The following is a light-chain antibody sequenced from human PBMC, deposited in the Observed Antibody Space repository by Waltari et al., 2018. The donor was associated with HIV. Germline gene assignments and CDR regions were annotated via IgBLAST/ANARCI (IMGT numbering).Light chain of an antibody. Sequence: QSALTQPPSASGSPGQSVTISCTGTSSDVGGYNYVSWYQQHPGKAPKLMIYEVSKRPSVVPDRFSGSKSGNAASLTVSGLQAEDDADYYCSSYAGSNNLVFGGGTKLTVL. V-gene: IGLV2-8*01. CDR1: SSDVGGYNY. CDR3: SSYAGSNNLV. J-gene: IGLJ2*01. CDR2: EVS.